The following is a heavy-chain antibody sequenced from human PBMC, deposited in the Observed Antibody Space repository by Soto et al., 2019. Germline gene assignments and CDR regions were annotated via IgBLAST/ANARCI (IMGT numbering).Heavy chain of an antibody. CDR1: GYTFTSYD. J-gene: IGHJ4*02. V-gene: IGHV1-8*01. CDR2: MNPNSGNT. CDR3: ARVPRLVAGEDYADY. Sequence: QVQLVQSGAEVKKPGASVKVSCKASGYTFTSYDINWVRQATGQGLEWMGRMNPNSGNTGYAQKFQGRVTMTRNTSISTAYMELSSLRSEDTAVYYCARVPRLVAGEDYADYWGQGTLVTVSS. D-gene: IGHD2-15*01.